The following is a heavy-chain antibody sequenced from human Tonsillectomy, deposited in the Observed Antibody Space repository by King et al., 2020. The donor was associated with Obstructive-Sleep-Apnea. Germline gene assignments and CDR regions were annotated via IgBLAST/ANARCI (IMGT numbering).Heavy chain of an antibody. V-gene: IGHV3-11*06. D-gene: IGHD2-2*01. J-gene: IGHJ6*02. CDR1: GFTFSDYY. CDR3: ARDRGVVVPAADGMDV. CDR2: ISSSSSYT. Sequence: VQLVESGGGLVKPGGSLRLSCAASGFTFSDYYMSWIRQAPGKGLEWVSYISSSSSYTNYADSVKGRFTISRDNAKNSLYLQMNSLRAEDTAVYYCARDRGVVVPAADGMDVWGQGTTVTVSS.